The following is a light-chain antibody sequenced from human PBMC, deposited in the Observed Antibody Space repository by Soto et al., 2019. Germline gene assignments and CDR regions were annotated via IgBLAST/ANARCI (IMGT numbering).Light chain of an antibody. V-gene: IGLV2-14*01. J-gene: IGLJ1*01. CDR1: SSDVGGYKY. CDR3: NSFTSSSTYV. Sequence: QSALTQPASVSGSPGQSITISCTGTSSDVGGYKYVSWYQQHPGTAPKLMIYEVSNRPSGVSNRFSGSKSGNTASLTISGLQAEDEADYYCNSFTSSSTYVFGTGTKVTVL. CDR2: EVS.